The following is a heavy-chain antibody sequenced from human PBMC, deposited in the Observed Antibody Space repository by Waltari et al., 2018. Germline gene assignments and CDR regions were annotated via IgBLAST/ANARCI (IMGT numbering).Heavy chain of an antibody. CDR2: IIPILGTA. V-gene: IGHV1-69*08. CDR1: GGTFSSYA. CDR3: ARDRGSFDAFDI. J-gene: IGHJ3*02. D-gene: IGHD3-10*01. Sequence: QVQLVQSGAEVKKPGSSVKVSCKASGGTFSSYAISWVRQAPGQGLEWMGRIIPILGTANYAQKVQGRVTITADKSTSTAYMELSSLRSEDTAVYYCARDRGSFDAFDIWGQGTMVTVSS.